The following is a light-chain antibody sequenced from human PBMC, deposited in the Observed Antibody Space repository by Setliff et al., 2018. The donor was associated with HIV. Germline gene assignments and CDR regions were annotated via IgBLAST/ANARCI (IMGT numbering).Light chain of an antibody. CDR3: CSYAGSYTVL. CDR1: SSDVGGYNY. Sequence: QSVLTQPRSVSGSPGQSVTMSCTGTSSDVGGYNYVSWYQQHPGKAPKLMIYDVSKRPSGVPDRFSGSKSGNTAFLTISGLQGEDEADYYCCSYAGSYTVLFGGGTKVTV. V-gene: IGLV2-11*01. CDR2: DVS. J-gene: IGLJ2*01.